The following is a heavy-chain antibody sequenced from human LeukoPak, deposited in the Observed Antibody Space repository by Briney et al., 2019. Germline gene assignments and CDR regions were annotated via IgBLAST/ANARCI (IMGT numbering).Heavy chain of an antibody. Sequence: GGSLRLSCAASGVSFSSYTMMWVRQAPGKGLGWVSAISGSGGATNYADSVKGRFTISRDNAKNTLYLQTDSLRVEDTAVYYCARGSHCGGDCYSLFESWGQGTLATVSS. CDR3: ARGSHCGGDCYSLFES. CDR2: ISGSGGAT. D-gene: IGHD2-21*02. CDR1: GVSFSSYT. V-gene: IGHV3-23*01. J-gene: IGHJ1*01.